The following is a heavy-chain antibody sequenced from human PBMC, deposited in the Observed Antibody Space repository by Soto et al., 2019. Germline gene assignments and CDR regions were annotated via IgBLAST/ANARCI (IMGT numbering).Heavy chain of an antibody. J-gene: IGHJ1*01. D-gene: IGHD3-9*01. V-gene: IGHV3-23*01. CDR2: ISGSGGTT. Sequence: GGSLRLSCAASGFTFSTYAMNWVRQAPGRGLEWVSAISGSGGTTYYAGSVKGRFTISRDNSKNTLYLQMNSLRAGDTAVYYCAKDRSYDILTGPFFQHWGQGTLVTVSS. CDR3: AKDRSYDILTGPFFQH. CDR1: GFTFSTYA.